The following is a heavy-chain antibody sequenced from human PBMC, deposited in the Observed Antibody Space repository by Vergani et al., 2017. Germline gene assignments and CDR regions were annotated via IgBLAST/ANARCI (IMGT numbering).Heavy chain of an antibody. Sequence: EVQLVESGGGLVQPGGSLRLSCAASGFTFSSYWMSWVRQAPGKGLEWVANIKQDGSEKYYVDSVKGRFTISRDNAKNSLYLQMNSLRAEDTAVYYCARDEYYYDSSGLDYGGQGTLVTVSS. CDR2: IKQDGSEK. D-gene: IGHD3-22*01. V-gene: IGHV3-7*03. J-gene: IGHJ4*02. CDR1: GFTFSSYW. CDR3: ARDEYYYDSSGLDY.